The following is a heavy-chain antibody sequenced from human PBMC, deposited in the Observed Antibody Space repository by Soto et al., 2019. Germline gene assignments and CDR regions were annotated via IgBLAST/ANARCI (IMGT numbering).Heavy chain of an antibody. CDR3: ARDVGIAVAGNWVDY. Sequence: GGSLRLSCAASGFTFSSYGMHWVRQAPGKGLEWVAVIWYDGSNKYYADSVKGRFTISRDNSKNTLYLQMNSLRAEDTAVYYCARDVGIAVAGNWVDYWGQGTLVTVSS. D-gene: IGHD6-19*01. V-gene: IGHV3-33*01. CDR1: GFTFSSYG. CDR2: IWYDGSNK. J-gene: IGHJ4*02.